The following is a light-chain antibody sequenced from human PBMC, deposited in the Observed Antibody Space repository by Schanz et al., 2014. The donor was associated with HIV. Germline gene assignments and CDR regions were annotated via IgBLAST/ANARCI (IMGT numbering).Light chain of an antibody. CDR2: GNS. CDR1: SSNIGAGYD. J-gene: IGLJ1*01. Sequence: QSVLTQPPSASGTPGQRVTISCTGGSSNIGAGYDVHWYQQLPGTAPKLLIYGNSNRPSGVSNRFSGSKSGNTASLTISDLQAEDESDYYCCSFAFTITSLYVFGTGTKLTVL. V-gene: IGLV1-40*01. CDR3: CSFAFTITSLYV.